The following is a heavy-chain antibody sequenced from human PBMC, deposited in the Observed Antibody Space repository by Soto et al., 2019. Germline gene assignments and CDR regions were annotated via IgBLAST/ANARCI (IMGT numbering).Heavy chain of an antibody. CDR2: IYHSGSA. V-gene: IGHV4-4*02. Sequence: QVQLQESGPGLVKPSGTLSDTCAVSGGSISSYNWWSWVRQPPGKGLEWIGEIYHSGSANYNPSLTSRVTMSMDKSKNQFFLTLNSVTAADTAVYYCARDALDVWGQGTVVTVSS. CDR3: ARDALDV. CDR1: GGSISSYNW. J-gene: IGHJ3*01.